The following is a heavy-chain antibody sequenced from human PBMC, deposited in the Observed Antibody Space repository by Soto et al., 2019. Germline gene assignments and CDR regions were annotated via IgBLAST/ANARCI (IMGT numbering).Heavy chain of an antibody. CDR1: GYSFSGDD. Sequence: QVQLAQSGAEVRKPGASVRVSCKTSGYSFSGDDVSWVRQSSGQGFEWMGWVNFNSGITAYAPKFQGRVTMTRDTSINTVCMELSRLTSEETAMYYSARHLGATWVLDSWGQGTLVTVSS. D-gene: IGHD1-26*01. V-gene: IGHV1-8*01. CDR2: VNFNSGIT. J-gene: IGHJ4*02. CDR3: ARHLGATWVLDS.